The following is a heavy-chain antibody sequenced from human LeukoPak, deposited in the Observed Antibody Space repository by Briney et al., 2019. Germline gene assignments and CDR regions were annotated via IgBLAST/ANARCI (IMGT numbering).Heavy chain of an antibody. CDR1: GGSISSDGYY. CDR3: ARGTHAVLRFLEWSFGPSANGPYFDY. D-gene: IGHD3-3*01. J-gene: IGHJ4*02. Sequence: ETSETLSLTCTVSGGSISSDGYYWSWIRQLPGKGLEWTGYIYYSGTTNYNPSLKCRVTISVDTSKNQFSLKLSSVTAADTAVYYCARGTHAVLRFLEWSFGPSANGPYFDYWGQGTLVTVSS. CDR2: IYYSGTT. V-gene: IGHV4-31*03.